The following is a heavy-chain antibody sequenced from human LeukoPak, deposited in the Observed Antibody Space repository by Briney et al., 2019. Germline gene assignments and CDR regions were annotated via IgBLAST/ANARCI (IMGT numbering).Heavy chain of an antibody. Sequence: SETLSLTCTVSGGSISSYYWSWIRQPAGKGLEWIGRIYTSGSTNYNPSLKSRVTMSVDTSKNQFSLKLSSVTAADTAVYYCARVDHVYSSWYYYYYYMDVWGKGTTVTVSS. CDR1: GGSISSYY. CDR3: ARVDHVYSSWYYYYYYMDV. J-gene: IGHJ6*03. V-gene: IGHV4-4*07. CDR2: IYTSGST. D-gene: IGHD6-6*01.